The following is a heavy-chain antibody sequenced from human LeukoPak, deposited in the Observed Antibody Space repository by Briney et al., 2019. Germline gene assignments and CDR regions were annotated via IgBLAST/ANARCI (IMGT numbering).Heavy chain of an antibody. V-gene: IGHV4-59*01. D-gene: IGHD6-19*01. Sequence: SETLSLTCTVSGGSISSYYWSWIRQPPGKGLEWIGYISSSGSTNYNPSLKSRVTISVDTSNNQFSLKLSSVTAADTAVYYCARDGTVDGDFDYWGQGTLVTVSS. CDR1: GGSISSYY. CDR3: ARDGTVDGDFDY. J-gene: IGHJ4*02. CDR2: ISSSGST.